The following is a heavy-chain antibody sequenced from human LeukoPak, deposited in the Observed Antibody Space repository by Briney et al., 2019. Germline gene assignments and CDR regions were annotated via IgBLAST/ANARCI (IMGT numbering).Heavy chain of an antibody. V-gene: IGHV3-11*04. D-gene: IGHD3-3*01. CDR1: GFRFSDYY. CDR2: ISESGSTK. Sequence: PGGSLRLSCAASGFRFSDYYMSWIRQAPGKGLECISYISESGSTKYYADSVRGRFTISRDNAENSLYLQMSSLRAEDTAVYYCARERGVNGFDPWGQGTLVTVSS. CDR3: ARERGVNGFDP. J-gene: IGHJ5*02.